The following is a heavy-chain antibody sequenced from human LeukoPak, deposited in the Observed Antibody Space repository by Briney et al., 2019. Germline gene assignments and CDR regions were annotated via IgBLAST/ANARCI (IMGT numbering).Heavy chain of an antibody. V-gene: IGHV1-69*04. Sequence: SVTVSCKASGGTFSSYAISWVRQAPGQGLEWMGRIIPILGIADYAQKFQGRVTITADKSTSTAYMELSSLRSEDTAVYYCARDQGDGYNFIDYWGQGTLVTVSS. CDR3: ARDQGDGYNFIDY. CDR1: GGTFSSYA. CDR2: IIPILGIA. J-gene: IGHJ4*02. D-gene: IGHD5-24*01.